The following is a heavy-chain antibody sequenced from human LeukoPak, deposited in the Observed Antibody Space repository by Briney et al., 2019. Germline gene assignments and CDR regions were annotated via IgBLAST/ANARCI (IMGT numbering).Heavy chain of an antibody. CDR3: ARVVRTYWYFDL. CDR1: GGSISSGDYY. J-gene: IGHJ2*01. CDR2: TYDSGTT. V-gene: IGHV4-30-4*01. D-gene: IGHD2-2*01. Sequence: PSQTLSLTCTVSGGSISSGDYYWSWIRQPPGKGREWIGYTYDSGTTYYTPSLKSRVTISLDTSKNQFSLKLSSVTAADTAVYYCARVVRTYWYFDLWGRGTLVTVSS.